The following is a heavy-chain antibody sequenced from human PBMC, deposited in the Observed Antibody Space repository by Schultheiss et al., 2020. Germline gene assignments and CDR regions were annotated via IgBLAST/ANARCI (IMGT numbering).Heavy chain of an antibody. V-gene: IGHV4-34*01. CDR3: ARGRGYDYYYYGMDV. CDR1: GGSFSGYY. CDR2: INHSGST. J-gene: IGHJ6*02. Sequence: SETLSLTCAVYGGSFSGYYWSWIRQPPGKGLEWIGEINHSGSTNYNPSLKSRVTISVDTSKNQFSLKLSSVTAADTAVYYCARGRGYDYYYYGMDVWGQGTTVTLSS. D-gene: IGHD5-12*01.